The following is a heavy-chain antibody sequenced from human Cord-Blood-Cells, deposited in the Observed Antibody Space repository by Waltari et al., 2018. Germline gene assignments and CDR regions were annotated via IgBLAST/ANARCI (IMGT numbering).Heavy chain of an antibody. J-gene: IGHJ6*02. Sequence: QVQLQESGPGLVKPSQTLSLTCTVSGGSISSGGYYWSWIRQHPGKGLGWIGYIYYSGSTCYTPSLKSRFTISVDTSNNQFSLKLSSVTAADTAVYYCGVLLWFREGGMDVWGQGTTVTVSS. CDR1: GGSISSGGYY. CDR2: IYYSGST. D-gene: IGHD3-10*01. CDR3: GVLLWFREGGMDV. V-gene: IGHV4-31*03.